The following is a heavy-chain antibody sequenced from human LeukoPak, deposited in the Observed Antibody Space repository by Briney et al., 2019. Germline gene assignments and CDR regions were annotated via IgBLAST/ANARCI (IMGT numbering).Heavy chain of an antibody. CDR2: ISAYNGNT. CDR1: GYTFTSYG. Sequence: EASVKVSCKASGYTFTSYGISWVRQAPGQGLEWMGWISAYNGNTNYAQKLRGRVTMTTDTSTSTAYMELRSLRSDDTAVYYCARASGGSYSEVFDYWGQGTLVTVSS. V-gene: IGHV1-18*01. CDR3: ARASGGSYSEVFDY. J-gene: IGHJ4*02. D-gene: IGHD1-26*01.